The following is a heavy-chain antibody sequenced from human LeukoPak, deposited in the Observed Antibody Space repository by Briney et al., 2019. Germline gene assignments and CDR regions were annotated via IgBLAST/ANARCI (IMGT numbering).Heavy chain of an antibody. CDR2: IYHSGST. D-gene: IGHD2-15*01. J-gene: IGHJ5*02. CDR3: AREGRYCSGGRCYNNWFDP. V-gene: IGHV4-31*03. CDR1: GGSISTGGYY. Sequence: PSETLSLTCTVSGGSISTGGYYWNWIRQHPGKGLEWIGFIYHSGSTSYNPSLKSRLSISVDTSKNQFSLKLNSVTAADTAVYYCAREGRYCSGGRCYNNWFDPWGQGTLVTVSS.